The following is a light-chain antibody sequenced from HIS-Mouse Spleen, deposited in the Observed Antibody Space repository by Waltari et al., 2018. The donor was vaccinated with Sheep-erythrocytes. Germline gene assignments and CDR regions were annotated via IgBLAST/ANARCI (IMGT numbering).Light chain of an antibody. J-gene: IGLJ3*02. CDR1: SSDVGSYNL. Sequence: QSALTQPASVSGSPGQSITISCTGTSSDVGSYNLVSWYQQQPGKAPKLMIYEGSKRRSGLCNRFSGSKSGNTASLTISGLQAEDEADYYCCSYAGSSTPWVFGGGTKLTVL. CDR3: CSYAGSSTPWV. CDR2: EGS. V-gene: IGLV2-23*01.